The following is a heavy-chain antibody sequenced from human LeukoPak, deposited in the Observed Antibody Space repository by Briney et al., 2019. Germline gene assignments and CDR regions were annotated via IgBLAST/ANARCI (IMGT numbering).Heavy chain of an antibody. CDR3: ARDGLYSSGWYEGDAFDI. CDR1: GFTFSSYS. Sequence: PGGSLRLPCAASGFTFSSYSMNWVRQAPGKGLEWVSSISSSSSYIYYADSVKGRFTIPRDNAKNSLYLQMNSLRAEDTAVYYCARDGLYSSGWYEGDAFDIWGQGTMVTVSS. D-gene: IGHD6-19*01. V-gene: IGHV3-21*01. J-gene: IGHJ3*02. CDR2: ISSSSSYI.